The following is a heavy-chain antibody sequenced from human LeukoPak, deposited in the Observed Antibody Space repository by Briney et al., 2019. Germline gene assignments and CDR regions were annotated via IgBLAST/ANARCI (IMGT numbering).Heavy chain of an antibody. Sequence: SETLSFTCTVSGGSISSYYWSWIRQPAGKGLEWIGRIYTSGSTNYNPSLKSRVTMSVDTSKNQFSLKLSSVTAADTAVYYCARVIVEYSTILNYYYYGMDVWGQGTTVTVSS. V-gene: IGHV4-4*07. CDR1: GGSISSYY. CDR2: IYTSGST. CDR3: ARVIVEYSTILNYYYYGMDV. J-gene: IGHJ6*02. D-gene: IGHD6-6*01.